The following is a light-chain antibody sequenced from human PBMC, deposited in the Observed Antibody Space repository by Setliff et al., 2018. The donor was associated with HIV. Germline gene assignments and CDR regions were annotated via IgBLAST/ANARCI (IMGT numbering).Light chain of an antibody. V-gene: IGLV2-14*03. CDR3: CSYTSISTYV. J-gene: IGLJ1*01. Sequence: LAQPASVSGSPGQSITISCTGTSSDVGRYNYVSWYQQHPGKTPKLIIYDVSKWPSGVSNRFSASKSGNTASLTISGLQAEDEADYYCCSYTSISTYVFGTGTKVTVL. CDR1: SSDVGRYNY. CDR2: DVS.